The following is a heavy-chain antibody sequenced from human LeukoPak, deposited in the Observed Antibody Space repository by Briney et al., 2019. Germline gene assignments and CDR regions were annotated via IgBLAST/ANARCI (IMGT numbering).Heavy chain of an antibody. D-gene: IGHD1-1*01. CDR3: ARAGRGTSSRALDY. CDR1: DGSSGYY. Sequence: SETLSLTCAVYDGSSGYYWSWIRQPPGEGLEWIGDINDSGSTNSGPSLKSRVVISLDTSKSQLSLKLSPVTAADTATYFCARAGRGTSSRALDYWGQGTLVTVSS. CDR2: INDSGST. J-gene: IGHJ4*02. V-gene: IGHV4-34*01.